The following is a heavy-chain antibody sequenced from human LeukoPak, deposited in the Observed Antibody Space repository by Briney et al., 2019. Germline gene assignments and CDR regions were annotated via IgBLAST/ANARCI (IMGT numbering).Heavy chain of an antibody. Sequence: GGSLRLSCAASGFTFSSYEMNWVRQAPGKGLEWVSFIYSDNTHYSDSVKGRFTISRDNSKNTLYLQMNSLRAEDTAVYYCASRAGAYSHPYDYWGQGTLVTVSS. CDR2: IYSDNT. V-gene: IGHV3-53*01. D-gene: IGHD4/OR15-4a*01. CDR1: GFTFSSYE. CDR3: ASRAGAYSHPYDY. J-gene: IGHJ4*02.